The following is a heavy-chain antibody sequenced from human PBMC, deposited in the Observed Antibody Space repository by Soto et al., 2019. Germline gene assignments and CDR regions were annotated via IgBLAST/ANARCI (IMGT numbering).Heavy chain of an antibody. CDR3: VKGDLDTAVVNRPDAFDF. CDR2: ISYDGNNK. V-gene: IGHV3-30*18. Sequence: PGGFLRLPCEASGFIFSDFGMHWVRQAPGKGLEWVAVISYDGNNKYYAQSVKGRFTISRDNSKNTLFLNMDSLRPEDTAVYHCVKGDLDTAVVNRPDAFDFWGPGTMVTVSS. J-gene: IGHJ3*01. CDR1: GFIFSDFG. D-gene: IGHD5-18*01.